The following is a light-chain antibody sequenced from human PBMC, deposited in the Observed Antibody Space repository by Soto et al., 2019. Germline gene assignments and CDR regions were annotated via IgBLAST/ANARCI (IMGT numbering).Light chain of an antibody. CDR3: QQYNSYRRT. J-gene: IGKJ1*01. V-gene: IGKV1-5*03. Sequence: DIQMTQSPSTLSASVGDRVTITCRASQSISSWLAWYQQKPGKAPKLLIYKASSLESGVPSRFSGSGSGTEFNLTIISLQPDDFATYYCQQYNSYRRTFGQGTKVEIK. CDR1: QSISSW. CDR2: KAS.